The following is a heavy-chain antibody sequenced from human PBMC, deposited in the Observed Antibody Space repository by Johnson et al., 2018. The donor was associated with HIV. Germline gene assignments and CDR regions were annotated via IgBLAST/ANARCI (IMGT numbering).Heavy chain of an antibody. CDR3: ASPGIVGGQEAFDI. CDR2: ISYDGSNK. V-gene: IGHV3-30*04. J-gene: IGHJ3*02. Sequence: QVQLVESGGGVVQPGRSLRLSCAASGFTFSSYAMHWVRQAPGKGLEWVAVISYDGSNKYYADSVKGRFTISRDNAKNSLYLQMNSLRAEDTAVYYCASPGIVGGQEAFDIWGQGTMVTVSS. D-gene: IGHD1-26*01. CDR1: GFTFSSYA.